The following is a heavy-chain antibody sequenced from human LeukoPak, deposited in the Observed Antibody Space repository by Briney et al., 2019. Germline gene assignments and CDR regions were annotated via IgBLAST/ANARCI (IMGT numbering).Heavy chain of an antibody. CDR2: IYTSGST. D-gene: IGHD5-18*01. Sequence: PSETLSLTCTVSGGSISSNYWSWIRQPPGKGLEWIGRIYTSGSTNYNPSLKSRVTMSVDTSKNQFSLKLSSVTAADTAVYYCAREILGDTAMVTGYYYYMDVWGKGTTVTVSS. V-gene: IGHV4-4*07. CDR3: AREILGDTAMVTGYYYYMDV. J-gene: IGHJ6*03. CDR1: GGSISSNY.